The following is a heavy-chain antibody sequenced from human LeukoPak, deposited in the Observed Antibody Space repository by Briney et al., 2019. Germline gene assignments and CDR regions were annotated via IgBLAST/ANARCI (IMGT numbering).Heavy chain of an antibody. CDR3: ATPRGASTAVFDS. CDR2: IHYSGAT. D-gene: IGHD2-21*02. V-gene: IGHV4-59*08. Sequence: SETLSLTCTVSDGSINYDYWSWIRQSPGKRLEWIGYIHYSGATNYSPSLNSRVTISVDTSKNQFSLKLSSVTAADTALYYCATPRGASTAVFDSWGQGTLVTVSS. J-gene: IGHJ4*02. CDR1: DGSINYDY.